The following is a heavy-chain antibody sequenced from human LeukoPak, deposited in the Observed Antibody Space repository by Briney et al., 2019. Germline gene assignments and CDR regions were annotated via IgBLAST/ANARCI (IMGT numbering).Heavy chain of an antibody. J-gene: IGHJ4*02. D-gene: IGHD4-17*01. CDR2: ISRSGSTI. V-gene: IGHV3-48*03. Sequence: PGGSLRLSCAASGFTFSSYEMNWVRQAPGKGLEWVSYISRSGSTIYYADSVKGRFTISRDNAKNSLYLQMNSLRAEDTAVYYCARDLRGNYGDYFDYWGQGTLVTVSS. CDR3: ARDLRGNYGDYFDY. CDR1: GFTFSSYE.